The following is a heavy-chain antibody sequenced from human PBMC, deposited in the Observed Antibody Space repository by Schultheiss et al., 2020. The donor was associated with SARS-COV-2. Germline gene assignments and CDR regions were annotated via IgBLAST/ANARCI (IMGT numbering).Heavy chain of an antibody. J-gene: IGHJ4*02. V-gene: IGHV3-53*01. Sequence: GGSLRLSCAASGFTVSSNYMSWVRQAPGKGLEWVSLISWDGGSTYYADSVKGRFTISRDNSKNTLYLQMNSLKTEDTAVYYCTRVAVANHRGSKTISTFDYWGQGTLVTVSS. CDR1: GFTVSSNY. CDR3: TRVAVANHRGSKTISTFDY. CDR2: ISWDGGST. D-gene: IGHD6-19*01.